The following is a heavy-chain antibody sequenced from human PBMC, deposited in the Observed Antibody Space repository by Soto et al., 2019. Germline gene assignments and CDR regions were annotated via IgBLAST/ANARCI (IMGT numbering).Heavy chain of an antibody. Sequence: SETLSHTCTVSGVSISTSAYYWGWIRQPPGKGLEWIGTIYYSGTSYHNPSLKSRVTISVDTAKNHFSLTFTSVTAADTAVYYCARRSCGGDCVWGPYHYVMDVWGQGTTVTGSS. J-gene: IGHJ6*02. CDR1: GVSISTSAYY. D-gene: IGHD2-21*02. CDR3: ARRSCGGDCVWGPYHYVMDV. V-gene: IGHV4-39*01. CDR2: IYYSGTS.